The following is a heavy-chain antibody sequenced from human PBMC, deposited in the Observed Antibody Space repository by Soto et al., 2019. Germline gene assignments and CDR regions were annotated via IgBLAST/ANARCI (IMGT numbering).Heavy chain of an antibody. J-gene: IGHJ4*02. CDR1: GYSFTSYW. CDR2: IYPGDSDT. V-gene: IGHV5-51*01. Sequence: GESLKISCKGSGYSFTSYWIGWVRQMPGKGLEWMGIIYPGDSDTRYSPSFQGQVTISADKSISTAYLQWSSLKASDTAMYYCSRQHSGYCSGGSCYSAAWVYWGQGTLVTVSS. D-gene: IGHD2-15*01. CDR3: SRQHSGYCSGGSCYSAAWVY.